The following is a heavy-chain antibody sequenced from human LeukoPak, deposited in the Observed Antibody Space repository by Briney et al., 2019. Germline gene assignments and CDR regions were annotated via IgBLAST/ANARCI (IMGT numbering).Heavy chain of an antibody. CDR3: AKDRWGVHEHCCEPFDY. Sequence: GGSLRLSCAASGFTFSSYAMAWVRQAPGKGLEWVSAISGSGISTYYAESVRGRFTVSRDNPKNTLYLHMTSLRAEDTAVYYCAKDRWGVHEHCCEPFDYWGQGTLVTVSS. CDR1: GFTFSSYA. J-gene: IGHJ4*02. CDR2: ISGSGIST. V-gene: IGHV3-23*01. D-gene: IGHD2-21*01.